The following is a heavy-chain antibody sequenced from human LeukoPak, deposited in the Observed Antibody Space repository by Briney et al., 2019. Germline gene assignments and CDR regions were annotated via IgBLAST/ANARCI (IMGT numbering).Heavy chain of an antibody. D-gene: IGHD2-15*01. CDR3: AKGFCSGGSCYLAGRFTEYFQH. CDR1: GFTFSSYA. V-gene: IGHV3-23*01. CDR2: ISVSGVST. J-gene: IGHJ1*01. Sequence: PGGSLRLSCAASGFTFSSYAMSWVRQAPGKGLEWVSGISVSGVSTYYADSVKGRFTISRDNSKNTLYLQMNSLRAEDTAVYYCAKGFCSGGSCYLAGRFTEYFQHWGQGTLVTVSS.